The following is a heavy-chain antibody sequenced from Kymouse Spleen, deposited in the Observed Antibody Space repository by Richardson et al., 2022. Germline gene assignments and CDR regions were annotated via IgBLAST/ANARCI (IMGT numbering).Heavy chain of an antibody. V-gene: IGHV3-7*01. CDR1: GFTFSSYW. D-gene: IGHD6-19*01. CDR2: IKQDGSEK. J-gene: IGHJ4*02. Sequence: EVQLVESGGGLVQPGGSLRLSCAASGFTFSSYWMSWVRQAPGKGLEWVANIKQDGSEKYYVDSVKGRFTISRDNAKNSLYLQMNSLRAEDTAVYYCAREEGYSSGWYLFDYWGQGTLVTVSS. CDR3: AREEGYSSGWYLFDY.